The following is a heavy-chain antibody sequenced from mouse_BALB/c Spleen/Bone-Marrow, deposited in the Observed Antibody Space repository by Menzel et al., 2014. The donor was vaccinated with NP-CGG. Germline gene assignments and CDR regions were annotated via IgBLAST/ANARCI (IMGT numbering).Heavy chain of an antibody. CDR1: GFSLTSYD. CDR3: ARSTMRIWAMDY. CDR2: MWAGGST. Sequence: VQVVESGPGLVAPSQSLSITCTVSGFSLTSYDVHWVRQPPGKGLEWLGVMWAGGSTNYNSALMSRLSISKDNSKSQVFLKMNSLQTDDTAMYYCARSTMRIWAMDYWGQGTSVTVSS. J-gene: IGHJ4*01. V-gene: IGHV2-9*02. D-gene: IGHD2-4*01.